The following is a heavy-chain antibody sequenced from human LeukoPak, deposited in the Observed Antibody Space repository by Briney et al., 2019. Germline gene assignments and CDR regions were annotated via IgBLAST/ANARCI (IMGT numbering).Heavy chain of an antibody. CDR3: ARDRYGSGSNPPVNSYYYMDV. V-gene: IGHV1-2*02. J-gene: IGHJ6*03. Sequence: ASVKVSCKASGYVFTGYYMHWVRQAPGQGLEWMGLINPNSGDTNNALKFQGRLTMTRDTSINTGYVELRSVRSDDTAVYYCARDRYGSGSNPPVNSYYYMDVWGKGTTVTISS. CDR2: INPNSGDT. CDR1: GYVFTGYY. D-gene: IGHD3-10*01.